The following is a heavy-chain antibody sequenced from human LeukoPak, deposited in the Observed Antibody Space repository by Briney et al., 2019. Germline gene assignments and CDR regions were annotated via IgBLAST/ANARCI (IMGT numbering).Heavy chain of an antibody. CDR3: ARANSSSATRNFFDY. J-gene: IGHJ4*02. CDR1: GFAFDNYA. D-gene: IGHD2/OR15-2a*01. Sequence: GTSLRLSCAASGFAFDNYAMHWVRQGPGRGLEWVSDISWSSGTVDYADSVKGRFIISRDNAKNSLYLEMKDLRTEDTAFYYCARANSSSATRNFFDYWGREPWSPSPQ. V-gene: IGHV3-9*01. CDR2: ISWSSGTV.